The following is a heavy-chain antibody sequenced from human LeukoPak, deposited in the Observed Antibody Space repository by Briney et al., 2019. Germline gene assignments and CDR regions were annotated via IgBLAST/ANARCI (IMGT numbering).Heavy chain of an antibody. D-gene: IGHD1-26*01. CDR3: ARGGSYYGYFDY. Sequence: SETLPLTCTVSGGCISSYYWRWIRQPPGKGLEGIGYIYYSGSTNYNPSLKSRVTIPVDASKNQFSLKLSSVTAADTAVYYCARGGSYYGYFDYWGQGTLVTVSS. J-gene: IGHJ4*02. V-gene: IGHV4-59*01. CDR2: IYYSGST. CDR1: GGCISSYY.